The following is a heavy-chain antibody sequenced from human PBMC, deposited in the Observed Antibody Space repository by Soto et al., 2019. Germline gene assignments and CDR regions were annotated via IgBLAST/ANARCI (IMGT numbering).Heavy chain of an antibody. CDR1: GYSFNSYW. CDR2: IYPGDSDT. J-gene: IGHJ6*02. V-gene: IGHV5-51*01. Sequence: GESLKISCKGSGYSFNSYWIGWVRQMPGKGLEWMGIIYPGDSDTRYSPSFQGQVTISADKSISTAYLQWSSLKASDTAMYYCASGSDYYYYGMDVWGQGTTVTVSS. D-gene: IGHD3-10*01. CDR3: ASGSDYYYYGMDV.